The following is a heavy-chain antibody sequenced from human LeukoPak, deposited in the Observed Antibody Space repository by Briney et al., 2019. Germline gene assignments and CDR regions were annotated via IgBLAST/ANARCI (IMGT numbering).Heavy chain of an antibody. CDR3: ARVRTRGLMDDAFDI. V-gene: IGHV1-2*02. D-gene: IGHD3-10*01. CDR1: GYTFATSG. J-gene: IGHJ3*02. CDR2: INPNSGGT. Sequence: GASVKVSCKASGYTFATSGISWVRQAPGQGLEWMGWINPNSGGTNYAQKFQGRVTMTRDTSISTAYMELSRLRSDDTAVYYCARVRTRGLMDDAFDIWGQGTMVAVSS.